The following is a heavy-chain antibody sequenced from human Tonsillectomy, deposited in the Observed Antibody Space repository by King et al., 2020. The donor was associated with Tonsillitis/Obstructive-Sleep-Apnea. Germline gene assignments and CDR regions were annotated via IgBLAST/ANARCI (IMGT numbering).Heavy chain of an antibody. CDR3: ARGNYDSSGYYPDAFDI. D-gene: IGHD3-22*01. CDR2: IKQDGSEK. Sequence: VQLVESGGGLVQPGGSLRLSCAASGFTFSSYWMSWVRQAPGKGLEWVANIKQDGSEKYYVDSVKGRFTISRDNAKNSLYLQMNSLRAEDTAVYYCARGNYDSSGYYPDAFDIWGQGTMVTVSS. J-gene: IGHJ3*02. CDR1: GFTFSSYW. V-gene: IGHV3-7*03.